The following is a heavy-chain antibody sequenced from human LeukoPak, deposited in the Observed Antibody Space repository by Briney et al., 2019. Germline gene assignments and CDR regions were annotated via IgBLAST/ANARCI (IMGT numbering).Heavy chain of an antibody. J-gene: IGHJ4*02. CDR3: ARAPCSGGRCYPPDF. V-gene: IGHV4-39*01. Sequence: SETLSLTCTVSGGSISSSGYYWGWIRQPPGKGLEWIGSIYYSGSTYYNPSLKSRVTISVDTSKNQFSLKLSSMTAADTAVYYCARAPCSGGRCYPPDFWGQGTLVTVSS. CDR2: IYYSGST. CDR1: GGSISSSGYY. D-gene: IGHD2-15*01.